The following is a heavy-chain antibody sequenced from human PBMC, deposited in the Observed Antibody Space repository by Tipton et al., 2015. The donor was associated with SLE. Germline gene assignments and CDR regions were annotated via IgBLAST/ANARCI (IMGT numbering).Heavy chain of an antibody. J-gene: IGHJ4*02. D-gene: IGHD6-19*01. CDR2: INSGGTTT. V-gene: IGHV3-74*01. CDR1: GFTFNRFW. Sequence: SLRLSCAASGFTFNRFWMHWVRQAPGKGLVWVSHINSGGTTTTYADSVRGRFTISRDNAKNTVYLQMNSLRAEDTAVYYCARVGIAVADIFDYWGQGTLVTVSS. CDR3: ARVGIAVADIFDY.